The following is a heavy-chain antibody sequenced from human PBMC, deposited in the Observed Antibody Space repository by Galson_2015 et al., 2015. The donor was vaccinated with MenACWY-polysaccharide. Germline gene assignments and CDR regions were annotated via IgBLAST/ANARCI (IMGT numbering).Heavy chain of an antibody. V-gene: IGHV3-23*01. Sequence: SLRLSCAASGLAVSGFIFSSNAMTWVRQAPGKGLEWVSAISDSGDSTYYADSVKGRFTISRDNSKNTLYLHMNSLRAEDTAVYYCAKLFSYCSSTSCYDYWGQGTLVTVSS. J-gene: IGHJ4*02. D-gene: IGHD2-2*01. CDR1: GFIFSSNA. CDR3: AKLFSYCSSTSCYDY. CDR2: ISDSGDST.